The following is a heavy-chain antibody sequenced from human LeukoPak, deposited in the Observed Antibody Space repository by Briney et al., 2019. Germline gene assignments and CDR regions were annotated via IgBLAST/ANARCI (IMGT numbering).Heavy chain of an antibody. CDR3: AKGLDGSGSYSPLDY. CDR1: GFTFSSYA. J-gene: IGHJ4*02. D-gene: IGHD3-10*01. V-gene: IGHV3-23*01. CDR2: ISGSGGST. Sequence: GGSLRLSCAASGFTFSSYAMSWVRQAPGKGLEWVSAISGSGGSTYYADSVKGRFTISRDNSNNTLYLPMNSLRAEDTAVYYCAKGLDGSGSYSPLDYWGQGTLVTVSS.